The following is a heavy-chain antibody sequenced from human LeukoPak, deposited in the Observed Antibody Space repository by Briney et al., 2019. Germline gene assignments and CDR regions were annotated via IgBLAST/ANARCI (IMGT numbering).Heavy chain of an antibody. CDR1: GGSISSSSYY. J-gene: IGHJ3*02. CDR3: ARLRIAAAGTGAFDI. D-gene: IGHD6-13*01. CDR2: IYYSGST. Sequence: SETLSLTCTVSGGSISSSSYYWGWIRQPPGKGLEWIGSIYYSGSTYYNPSLKSRVTISVDSSKNQFSLKLSSVTATDTAVYYCARLRIAAAGTGAFDIWGQGTMVTVSS. V-gene: IGHV4-39*07.